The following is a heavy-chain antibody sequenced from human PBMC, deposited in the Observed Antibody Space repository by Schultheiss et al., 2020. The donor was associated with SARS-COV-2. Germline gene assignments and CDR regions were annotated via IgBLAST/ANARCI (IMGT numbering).Heavy chain of an antibody. CDR2: ISAYNGNS. J-gene: IGHJ2*01. D-gene: IGHD6-13*01. V-gene: IGHV1-18*01. CDR3: ARDLTPRIAAGGGYLDL. Sequence: ASVKVSCKASGYTFITYGITWVRQAPGQGLEWMGWISAYNGNSNYAQKFQGRVTMTTDASTRTAYMELRSLRSDETAVYYCARDLTPRIAAGGGYLDLWGRGTLVTVSS. CDR1: GYTFITYG.